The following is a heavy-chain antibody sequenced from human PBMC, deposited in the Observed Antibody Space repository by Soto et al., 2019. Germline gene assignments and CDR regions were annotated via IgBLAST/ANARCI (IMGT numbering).Heavy chain of an antibody. D-gene: IGHD2-15*01. CDR1: GGSISSGGYY. CDR2: IYYSGST. Sequence: SETLSLTCTVSGGSISSGGYYWSWIRQHPGKGLEWIGYIYYSGSTYYNPSLKSRVTISVDTSKNQFSLKLSSVTAADTAVYYCARHLPIYCSGGSCPDGMDVWGQGTTVT. CDR3: ARHLPIYCSGGSCPDGMDV. V-gene: IGHV4-31*03. J-gene: IGHJ6*02.